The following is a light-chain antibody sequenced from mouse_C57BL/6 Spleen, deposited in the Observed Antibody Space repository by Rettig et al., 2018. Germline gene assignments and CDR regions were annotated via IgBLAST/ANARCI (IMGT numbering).Light chain of an antibody. V-gene: IGKV5-39*01. Sequence: DIVMTQSPATLSVTPGARVSLSCRASQSISDYLHWYQQKSHESPRLLINYASQSISGIPSRFSGSGSGSDFTLSINSVEPEDVGVYYCQNGHSFPLTFGAGTKLELK. J-gene: IGKJ5*01. CDR2: YAS. CDR1: QSISDY. CDR3: QNGHSFPLT.